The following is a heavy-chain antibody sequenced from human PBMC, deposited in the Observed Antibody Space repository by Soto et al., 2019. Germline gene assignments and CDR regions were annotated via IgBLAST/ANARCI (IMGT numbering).Heavy chain of an antibody. V-gene: IGHV1-69*01. CDR2: VVPIFGSE. J-gene: IGHJ6*02. Sequence: QVQLVQSGAEVKKPGSSVKVSCKASGGTFRSYAISWVRQAPGQGLEWMGGVVPIFGSENYAQKFHGRVTITADESTSTAYMELTSLSSEDTAMYYCVRGHNPPPTSVHLPYDYYVMDVCGQGTTVTVSS. CDR3: VRGHNPPPTSVHLPYDYYVMDV. D-gene: IGHD1-1*01. CDR1: GGTFRSYA.